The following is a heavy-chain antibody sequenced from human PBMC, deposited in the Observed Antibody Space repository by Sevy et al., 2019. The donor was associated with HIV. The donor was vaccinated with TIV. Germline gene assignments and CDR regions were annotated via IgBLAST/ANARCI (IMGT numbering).Heavy chain of an antibody. V-gene: IGHV1-24*01. Sequence: VTVKVSCKVSGYSLTGLSMHWVRQAPGKGLEREGGFDPEDRETTYSQKFQGRVTVTEDTSTDTAYMELSILRSDDTAVYYCVTGFPGEYPQCGSIRCYTDYFAQWGQGTLVPVSS. CDR1: GYSLTGLS. CDR3: VTGFPGEYPQCGSIRCYTDYFAQ. CDR2: FDPEDRET. J-gene: IGHJ4*02. D-gene: IGHD2-2*02.